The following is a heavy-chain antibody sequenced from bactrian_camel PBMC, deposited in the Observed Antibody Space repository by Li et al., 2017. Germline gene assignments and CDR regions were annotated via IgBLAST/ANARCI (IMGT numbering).Heavy chain of an antibody. CDR1: GDTFSASC. CDR3: ASDHYYTGGLYYQFGCEFGY. V-gene: IGHV3S40*01. D-gene: IGHD7*01. CDR2: IHTGLGSE. Sequence: DVQLVESGGGLVQPGESLTLSCSASGDTFSASCMGWFRQVSGKEREGVAGIHTGLGSEYYVDPVKGRFTISLDIAKSTVYLQMNSLKPKDTAMYYCASDHYYTGGLYYQFGCEFGYWGQGTQVTVS. J-gene: IGHJ6*01.